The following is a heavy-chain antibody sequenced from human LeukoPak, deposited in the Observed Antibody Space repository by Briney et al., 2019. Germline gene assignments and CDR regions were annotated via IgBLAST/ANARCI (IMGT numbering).Heavy chain of an antibody. CDR2: ISAYNGNT. Sequence: ASVKVSCKASGYTFTSYGTSWVRQAPGQGLEWMGWISAYNGNTNYAQKLQGRVIMTTDTSTSTAYMELRSLRSDDTAVYYCARDSGALNDYGDYETSYNWFDPWGQGTLVTVSS. V-gene: IGHV1-18*01. D-gene: IGHD4-17*01. CDR1: GYTFTSYG. CDR3: ARDSGALNDYGDYETSYNWFDP. J-gene: IGHJ5*02.